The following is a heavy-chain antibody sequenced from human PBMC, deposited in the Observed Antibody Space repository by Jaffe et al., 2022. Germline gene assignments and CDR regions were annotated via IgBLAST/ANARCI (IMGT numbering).Heavy chain of an antibody. D-gene: IGHD6-13*01. CDR2: ISWNSGSI. Sequence: EVQLVESGGGLVQPGRSLRLSCAASGFTFDDYAMHWVRQAPGKGLEWVSGISWNSGSIGYADSVKGRFTISRDNAKNSLYLQMNSLRAEDTALYYCAKDTHPGIAAAGTWDYWGQGTLVTVSS. CDR1: GFTFDDYA. V-gene: IGHV3-9*01. J-gene: IGHJ4*02. CDR3: AKDTHPGIAAAGTWDY.